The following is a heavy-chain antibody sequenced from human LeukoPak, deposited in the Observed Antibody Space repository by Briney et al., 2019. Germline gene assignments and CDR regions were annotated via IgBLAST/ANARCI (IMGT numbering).Heavy chain of an antibody. V-gene: IGHV1-18*01. CDR3: ARNDYNKWFDA. CDR1: GYTFTSHG. CDR2: ISAYNGNT. D-gene: IGHD4-11*01. Sequence: ASVKVSXKASGYTFTSHGISWVRQAPGQGLEWMGWISAYNGNTSYVQKLQGRVTMTTDTSTSTAYMELRSRRSDDTAVYYCARNDYNKWFDAWGEGTLVTVSS. J-gene: IGHJ5*02.